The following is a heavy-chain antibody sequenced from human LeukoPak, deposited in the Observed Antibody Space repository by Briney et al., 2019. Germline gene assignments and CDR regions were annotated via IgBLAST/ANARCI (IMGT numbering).Heavy chain of an antibody. CDR1: GVSISSDGYY. V-gene: IGHV4-39*01. CDR3: ARIGGSRVFGDY. CDR2: IYYSGT. J-gene: IGHJ4*02. D-gene: IGHD2-15*01. Sequence: SETLSLTCTFSGVSISSDGYYWGWVRQPPGKGLEWIGTIYYSGTYYNPSLKSRVTVSVDTSKNQFSLNLSSVTAADTAMYYCARIGGSRVFGDYWGQGILVTVSS.